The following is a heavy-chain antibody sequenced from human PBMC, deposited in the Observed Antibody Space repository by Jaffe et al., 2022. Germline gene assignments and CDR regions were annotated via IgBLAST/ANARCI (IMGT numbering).Heavy chain of an antibody. Sequence: QVQLVESGGGVVQPGRSLRLSCAASGFTFSSYGMHWVRQAPGKGLEWVAVISYDGSNKYYADSVKGRFTISRDNSKNTLYLQMNSLRAEDTAVYYCAKLWDTAMVTLTYYYYYMDVWGKGTTVTVSS. J-gene: IGHJ6*03. V-gene: IGHV3-30*18. CDR2: ISYDGSNK. CDR1: GFTFSSYG. CDR3: AKLWDTAMVTLTYYYYYMDV. D-gene: IGHD5-18*01.